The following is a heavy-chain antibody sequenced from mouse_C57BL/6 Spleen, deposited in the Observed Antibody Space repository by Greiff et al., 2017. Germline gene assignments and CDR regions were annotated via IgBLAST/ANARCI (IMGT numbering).Heavy chain of an antibody. Sequence: EVQLQQSGPELVKPGASVKISCKASGYSFTGYSMHWVQQSHGNILDWIGYIYPYNGVSSYNQNFKGKATLTVDKSSSTAYMELRSLTSEDSAVYYCARSGSSWDYYAMDYWGQGTSVTVSS. CDR2: IYPYNGVS. CDR3: ARSGSSWDYYAMDY. V-gene: IGHV1-31*01. CDR1: GYSFTGYS. D-gene: IGHD1-1*01. J-gene: IGHJ4*01.